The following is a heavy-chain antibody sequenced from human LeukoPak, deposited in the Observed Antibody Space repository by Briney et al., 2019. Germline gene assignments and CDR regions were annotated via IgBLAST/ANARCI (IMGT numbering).Heavy chain of an antibody. Sequence: WASVKVSCKASGYTFNTYGITWVRQAPGQGLEWMGWISGYNGKTKYAQRLQDRVAMTTDTSTTAAYMELRSLRSDDTAVYYCARAGAVVDNWFDPWGQGTPVTVSS. D-gene: IGHD2-15*01. CDR2: ISGYNGKT. CDR1: GYTFNTYG. CDR3: ARAGAVVDNWFDP. J-gene: IGHJ5*02. V-gene: IGHV1-18*01.